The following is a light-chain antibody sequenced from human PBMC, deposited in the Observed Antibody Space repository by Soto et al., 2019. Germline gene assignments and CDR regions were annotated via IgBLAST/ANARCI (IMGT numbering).Light chain of an antibody. Sequence: DIQMTQSPSSLSASVGDRVTITCRASQTISSYLNWYQQKPGKAPKLLIYAASSLQSGVPSRFSGSGSGTDFTXTISSLQPEDFATYYCQQSHSIPYTFGQGTKLEIK. CDR2: AAS. V-gene: IGKV1-39*01. J-gene: IGKJ2*01. CDR3: QQSHSIPYT. CDR1: QTISSY.